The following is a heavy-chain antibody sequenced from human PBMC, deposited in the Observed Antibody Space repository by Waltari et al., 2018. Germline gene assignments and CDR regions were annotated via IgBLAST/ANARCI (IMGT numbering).Heavy chain of an antibody. CDR2: ISKDGKNN. CDR3: STPDYSNMDV. CDR1: GFTFSTNA. V-gene: IGHV3-30*14. D-gene: IGHD2-15*01. J-gene: IGHJ6*03. Sequence: QVQLVESGGGVVQPGRSLRLSCVGSGFTFSTNAMHWVRQAPGKGLEWLAVISKDGKNNYYADSAKGRFTISRDNSQNTLYLQMNRLRPDDTAVYYCSTPDYSNMDVWGKGTTVTVSS.